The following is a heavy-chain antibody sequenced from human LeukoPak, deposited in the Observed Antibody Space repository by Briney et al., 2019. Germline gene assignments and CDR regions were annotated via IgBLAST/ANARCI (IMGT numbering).Heavy chain of an antibody. CDR2: INPDGNTK. J-gene: IGHJ3*02. CDR3: AKHLFWAFDI. Sequence: SGGSLRLSCVASGFTFSSSWMSWLRQAPGKGLEWVANINPDGNTKHFVDSVKGRFTISRDNAKSSVSLQMNSLRAEDTALYYCAKHLFWAFDIWGQGTLVTVSS. V-gene: IGHV3-7*01. D-gene: IGHD3-3*01. CDR1: GFTFSSSW.